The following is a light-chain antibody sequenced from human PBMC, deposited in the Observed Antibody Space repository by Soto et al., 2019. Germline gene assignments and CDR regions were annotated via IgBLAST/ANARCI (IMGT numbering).Light chain of an antibody. CDR1: QSVRSGY. V-gene: IGKV3-20*01. J-gene: IGKJ1*01. Sequence: MVLTQSPGTLSLSPGERDTLSCKASQSVRSGYLAWYQQKPGQGPRLLIYGASSRATGIPDRFSGSGSGTDFTLTISRLEPEDFAVYYCQQYGTSRAFGQGTKV. CDR2: GAS. CDR3: QQYGTSRA.